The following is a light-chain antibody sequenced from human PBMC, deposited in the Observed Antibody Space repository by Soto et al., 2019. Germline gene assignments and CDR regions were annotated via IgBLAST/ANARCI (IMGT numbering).Light chain of an antibody. CDR2: GAS. Sequence: DILMTHSPATLSVSPCDRVTISFCASQSVSSKLAWYQQRPGQPPRLLLYGASIRATGIPARFSGSGSGTEFTLTISSLQSEDSAVYYCQQYKSCPPWTFGQGTKVDI. V-gene: IGKV3-15*01. CDR1: QSVSSK. J-gene: IGKJ1*01. CDR3: QQYKSCPPWT.